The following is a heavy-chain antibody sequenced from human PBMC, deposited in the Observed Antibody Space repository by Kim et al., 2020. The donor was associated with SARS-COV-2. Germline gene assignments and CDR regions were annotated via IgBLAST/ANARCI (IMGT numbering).Heavy chain of an antibody. D-gene: IGHD3-9*01. J-gene: IGHJ4*02. Sequence: SETLSLTCTVSCGSISSYYWSWIRQPPGKGLEWIGYIYYSGSTNYNPSLKSRVTISVDTSKNQFSLKLSSVTAADTAVYYCARTYYDILTGYYHPYYFDYWGQGTLVTVAS. CDR1: CGSISSYY. CDR2: IYYSGST. CDR3: ARTYYDILTGYYHPYYFDY. V-gene: IGHV4-59*08.